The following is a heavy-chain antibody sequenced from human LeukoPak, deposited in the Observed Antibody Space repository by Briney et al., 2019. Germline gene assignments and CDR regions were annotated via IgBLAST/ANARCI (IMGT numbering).Heavy chain of an antibody. CDR1: GYTFTGYY. V-gene: IGHV7-4-1*02. CDR2: INTNTGNP. CDR3: ARDMASIRFDT. J-gene: IGHJ5*02. D-gene: IGHD5-24*01. Sequence: ASVKVSCKASGYTFTGYYMHWVRQAPGQGLEWMGWINTNTGNPTYAQGFTGRFVFSLDTSISTTYLEITSLRTDDTAVYYCARDMASIRFDTWGQGTLVTVSS.